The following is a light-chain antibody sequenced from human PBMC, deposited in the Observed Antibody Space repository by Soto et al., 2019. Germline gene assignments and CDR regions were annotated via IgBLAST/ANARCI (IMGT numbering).Light chain of an antibody. V-gene: IGKV3-20*01. CDR2: GGG. CDR1: QNIIRSF. CDR3: QQYGSSPSN. Sequence: DIVLTQSPVTLSLSPGDTATLSCRASQNIIRSFVAWYQQKPGKAPRLLIFGGGARAAGIPDRFRGRGSGTDFSLTISSLDPEDFAVYYCQQYGSSPSNFGQGTKVEI. J-gene: IGKJ2*01.